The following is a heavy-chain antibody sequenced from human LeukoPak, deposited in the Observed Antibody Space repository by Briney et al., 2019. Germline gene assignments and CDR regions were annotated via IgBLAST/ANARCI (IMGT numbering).Heavy chain of an antibody. CDR3: ARGAYGDR. V-gene: IGHV1-18*01. D-gene: IGHD4-17*01. CDR2: ISTQSGNT. Sequence: ASVKVSCKASGYTLTSYGINWMRQAPGQGLEWMGWISTQSGNTNYAQKVQGRLTLTTDRSTNTAYMELRSLRSDDTAVYYCARGAYGDRWGQGTMVTVSS. J-gene: IGHJ4*02. CDR1: GYTLTSYG.